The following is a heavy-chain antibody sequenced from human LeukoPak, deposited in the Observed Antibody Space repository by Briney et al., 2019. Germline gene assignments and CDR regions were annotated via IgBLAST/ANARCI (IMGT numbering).Heavy chain of an antibody. CDR3: AKAAGGYSSEYYFDY. Sequence: GGSLRLSCAASGFTFDDYAMHWVRQAPGKGLEWVSGISWNSGSIGYADSVKGRFTISRDNAKNSLYLQMNSLRAEDTALYYCAKAAGGYSSEYYFDYWGQGTLATVSS. J-gene: IGHJ4*02. V-gene: IGHV3-9*01. D-gene: IGHD6-25*01. CDR2: ISWNSGSI. CDR1: GFTFDDYA.